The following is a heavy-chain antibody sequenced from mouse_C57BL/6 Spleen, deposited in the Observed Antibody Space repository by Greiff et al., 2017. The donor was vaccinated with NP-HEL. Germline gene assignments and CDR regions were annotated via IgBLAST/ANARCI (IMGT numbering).Heavy chain of an antibody. CDR1: GYAFTSSW. J-gene: IGHJ1*03. CDR3: ARFPSTTVVARYFDV. CDR2: IYPADGDT. D-gene: IGHD1-1*01. Sequence: QVQLQQPGPELVKPGASVKISCKASGYAFTSSWMNWVKQRPGKGLEWIGRIYPADGDTNYNGKFKGKATLTADKSSSTAYMQLSSLTSEDSAVYYCARFPSTTVVARYFDVWGTGTTVTVSS. V-gene: IGHV1-82*01.